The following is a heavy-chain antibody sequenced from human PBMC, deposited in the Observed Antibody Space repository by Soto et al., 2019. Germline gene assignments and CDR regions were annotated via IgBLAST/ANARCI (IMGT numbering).Heavy chain of an antibody. D-gene: IGHD6-13*01. J-gene: IGHJ4*02. CDR3: ARLGQLVNNFDY. CDR2: IYYSGST. CDR1: GARISSDGYH. V-gene: IGHV4-31*02. Sequence: PLSVTWTDSGARISSDGYHLSWIRQHPGKGLEWIGYIYYSGSTYYNPSLKSRVTISVDTSKNHFYLKLSSVTAADTAVYYCARLGQLVNNFDYWGQATQVT.